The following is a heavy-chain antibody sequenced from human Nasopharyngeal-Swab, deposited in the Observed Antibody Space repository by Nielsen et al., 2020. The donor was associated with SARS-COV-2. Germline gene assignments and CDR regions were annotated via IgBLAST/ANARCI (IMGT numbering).Heavy chain of an antibody. V-gene: IGHV4-34*01. D-gene: IGHD3-16*01. CDR1: GGSFSGYY. J-gene: IGHJ4*02. Sequence: GSLRLSCAVYGGSFSGYYWSWIRKPPGKGLEWIGEINHSGSTNYNPSLKSRVTISVDTSKNQFSLKLSSVTAADTAVYYCARRTGGRGFDYWGQGTLVTVSS. CDR3: ARRTGGRGFDY. CDR2: INHSGST.